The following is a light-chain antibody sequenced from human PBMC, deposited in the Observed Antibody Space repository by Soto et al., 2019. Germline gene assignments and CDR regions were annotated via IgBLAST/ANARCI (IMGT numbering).Light chain of an antibody. Sequence: DIQMTQSPSSLSASVGDRVTMTCRASQSISTYVNWYQEKPGEAPKLLIFAASSLQSGVPSRFSGSGSGTDFALTISSLQPADFATYYCQQSYSTAWTFGQGTKVDIK. CDR1: QSISTY. CDR3: QQSYSTAWT. CDR2: AAS. J-gene: IGKJ1*01. V-gene: IGKV1-39*01.